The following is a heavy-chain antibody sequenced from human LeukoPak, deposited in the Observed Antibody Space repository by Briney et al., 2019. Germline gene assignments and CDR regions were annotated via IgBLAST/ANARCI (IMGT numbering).Heavy chain of an antibody. J-gene: IGHJ4*02. CDR1: RYTFTGYY. CDR2: INPNSGGT. D-gene: IGHD2-2*01. CDR3: AREEGYCSSTTCSAPFDY. V-gene: IGHV1-2*02. Sequence: GASVKVSCKXSRYTFTGYYMHWVRQAPRQGLEWMGWINPNSGGTNYAQKFQGRVTMTRDASISTAYMELSRLRSDDTAVYYCAREEGYCSSTTCSAPFDYWGQGTLVTVSS.